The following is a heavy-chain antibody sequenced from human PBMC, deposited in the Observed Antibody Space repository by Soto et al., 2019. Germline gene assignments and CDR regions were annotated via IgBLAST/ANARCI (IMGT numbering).Heavy chain of an antibody. D-gene: IGHD3-22*01. J-gene: IGHJ6*02. CDR3: ARAQHPNYYDSSGYYTVNYYYYYGMDV. V-gene: IGHV4-30-2*01. CDR2: IYHSGST. CDR1: GGSISSGGYS. Sequence: SETLSLTCAVSGGSISSGGYSWSWIRQPPGKGLEWIGYIYHSGSTYYNPSLKSRVTISVDRSKNQFSLKLSSVTAADTAVYYCARAQHPNYYDSSGYYTVNYYYYYGMDVWGQGTTVTVSS.